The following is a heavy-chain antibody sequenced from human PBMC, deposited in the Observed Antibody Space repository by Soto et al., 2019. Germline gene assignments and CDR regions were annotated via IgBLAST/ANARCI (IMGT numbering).Heavy chain of an antibody. CDR2: ISSSSTHT. CDR3: ARSGSDFDY. V-gene: IGHV3-11*05. Sequence: QVLLVESGGGLVKPGGSLRLSCVASGFTFSDYHMSWVRQAPGKGLEWVSHISSSSTHTNYADSVEGRFTITRDNAKNSLYQQMNSLRAEDAAVYYCARSGSDFDYWGQGALVTVSS. J-gene: IGHJ4*02. CDR1: GFTFSDYH. D-gene: IGHD3-10*01.